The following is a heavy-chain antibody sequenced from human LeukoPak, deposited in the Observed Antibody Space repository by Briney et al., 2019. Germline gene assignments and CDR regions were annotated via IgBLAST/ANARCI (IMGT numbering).Heavy chain of an antibody. J-gene: IGHJ5*02. V-gene: IGHV3-21*01. CDR2: ISSSSSYI. CDR3: ARGAVAGQVNWFDP. Sequence: GGSLRLSCAASGFTFSSYSMNWVRQAPGKGLEWVSSISSSSSYIYYADSVKGRFTISRDNAKNSLYLQMNSLRAEDTAVYYCARGAVAGQVNWFDPWGQGTLVTVSS. D-gene: IGHD6-19*01. CDR1: GFTFSSYS.